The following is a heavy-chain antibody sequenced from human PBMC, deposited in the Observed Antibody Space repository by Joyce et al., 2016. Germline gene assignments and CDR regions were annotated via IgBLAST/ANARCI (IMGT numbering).Heavy chain of an antibody. CDR2: INPDRGDT. CDR3: AREYGGTFYFDY. J-gene: IGHJ4*02. CDR1: GFSFSGYY. D-gene: IGHD4-23*01. Sequence: QVQLVQSGAEVKNPGASVTVSCKASGFSFSGYYIHWGRQAPGQGLELMGCINPDRGDTIYAQKFQGMVTMTRDTSISTVYLELGRLTSDDTALYYCAREYGGTFYFDYWGQVTLVTVSS. V-gene: IGHV1-2*02.